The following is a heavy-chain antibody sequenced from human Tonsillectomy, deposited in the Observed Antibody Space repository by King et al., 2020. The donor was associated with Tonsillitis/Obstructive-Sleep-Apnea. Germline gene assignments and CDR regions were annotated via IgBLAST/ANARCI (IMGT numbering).Heavy chain of an antibody. J-gene: IGHJ4*02. CDR3: TRGNHCFDY. CDR2: IRSEAYGGTT. Sequence: VQLVESGGGLVQPGRSLRLSCTASGFTFGDYAMNWVRQAPGKGLEWVGFIRSEAYGGTTEYAASVRDRFTISRYDSKTIAYLQMDRLKTEDTAVYYCTRGNHCFDYWGEGTLVTVPS. CDR1: GFTFGDYA. V-gene: IGHV3-49*04. D-gene: IGHD1-14*01.